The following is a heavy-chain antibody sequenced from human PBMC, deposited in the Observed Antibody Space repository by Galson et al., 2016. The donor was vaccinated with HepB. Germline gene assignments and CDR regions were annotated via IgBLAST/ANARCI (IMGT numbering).Heavy chain of an antibody. Sequence: SVKVSCKASGGTFSSYAINWVRQAPGHGLEWMGGITPMYGSANHAQKFQGRVTITADESTSTCYMELSSLRSEDTAVYYCARQWYSSSSDYMDVWGKGTTVTVFS. CDR1: GGTFSSYA. CDR2: ITPMYGSA. V-gene: IGHV1-69*13. J-gene: IGHJ6*03. D-gene: IGHD6-6*01. CDR3: ARQWYSSSSDYMDV.